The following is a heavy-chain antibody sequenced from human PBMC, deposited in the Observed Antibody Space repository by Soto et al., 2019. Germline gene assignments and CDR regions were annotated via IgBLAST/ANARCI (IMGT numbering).Heavy chain of an antibody. CDR3: ARGCFVPSVVVTAMRGHNWFDP. Sequence: QVQLQQWGAGLLKPSETLSLTCAVYGGSFSGYYWSWIRQPPGKGLEWIGEINHSGSTNYNPSLKIRVTISVDTSKNQFSLKLSSVTAADTAVYYCARGCFVPSVVVTAMRGHNWFDPWGQGTLVTVSS. CDR2: INHSGST. V-gene: IGHV4-34*01. D-gene: IGHD2-21*02. CDR1: GGSFSGYY. J-gene: IGHJ5*02.